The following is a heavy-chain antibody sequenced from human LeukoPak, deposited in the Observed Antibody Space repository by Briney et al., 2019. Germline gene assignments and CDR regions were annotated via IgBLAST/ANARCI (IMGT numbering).Heavy chain of an antibody. CDR2: IWADGSIQ. Sequence: GGSLRLSCAASGFTFSTYGMHWVRQAPGKGLEWVAVIWADGSIQYYGDSVKGRFTISKDNSKNTLYLQMNSLRAEDTSVYCCARDAGGSPFDYWGRGTLVTVSS. CDR1: GFTFSTYG. D-gene: IGHD1-26*01. CDR3: ARDAGGSPFDY. J-gene: IGHJ4*02. V-gene: IGHV3-33*08.